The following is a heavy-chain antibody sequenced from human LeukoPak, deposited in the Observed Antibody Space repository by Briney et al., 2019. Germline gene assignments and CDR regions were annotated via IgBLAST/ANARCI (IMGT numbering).Heavy chain of an antibody. CDR3: ASYRYSSSWMNYYYMDV. D-gene: IGHD6-13*01. V-gene: IGHV4-59*08. Sequence: SETLSLTCTVSGGSISSYYWSWIRQPPGKGLEWIGYINYSGSTNYNPSLKSRGTISVDTSKNQFSLKLSSVTAADTAVYYCASYRYSSSWMNYYYMDVWGKGTTVTVSS. CDR2: INYSGST. J-gene: IGHJ6*03. CDR1: GGSISSYY.